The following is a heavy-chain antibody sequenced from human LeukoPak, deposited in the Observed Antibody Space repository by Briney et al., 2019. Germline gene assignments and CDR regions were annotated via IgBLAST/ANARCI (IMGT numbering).Heavy chain of an antibody. CDR1: GGSISSYY. D-gene: IGHD6-13*01. CDR2: IYYSGST. V-gene: IGHV4-59*08. CDR3: ARLSGARIAAAGLFDY. J-gene: IGHJ4*02. Sequence: SETLSLTCTVSGGSISSYYRSWIRQPPGKGLEWIGYIYYSGSTNYNPSLKTRVTISVDTSKNQFSLKLSSVTAADTAVYYCARLSGARIAAAGLFDYWGQGTLVTVSS.